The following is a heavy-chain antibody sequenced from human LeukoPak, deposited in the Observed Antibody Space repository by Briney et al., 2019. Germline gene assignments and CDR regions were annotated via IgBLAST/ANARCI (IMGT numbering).Heavy chain of an antibody. V-gene: IGHV1-2*02. D-gene: IGHD2-21*01. CDR2: INPKSDDT. CDR3: ARVCDCYNTVDFDY. J-gene: IGHJ4*02. Sequence: TSVKLSRTASGYTFTGYYMHWVRHPPGQGLEWMGWINPKSDDTNYAQKFQGRVTITRDTSISTAYMERRSLRADDTVVYYCARVCDCYNTVDFDYWGQGTLVTVSS. CDR1: GYTFTGYY.